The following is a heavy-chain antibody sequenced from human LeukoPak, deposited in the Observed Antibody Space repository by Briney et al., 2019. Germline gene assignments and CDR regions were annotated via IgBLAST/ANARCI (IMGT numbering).Heavy chain of an antibody. Sequence: SVKVSCKASGGTFSSYAISWVRQAPGQGLEWMGRIIPIFGTANYAQKFQGRVTITTDESTSTAYMELSSLRSEDTAVYYCARDRDGYYAGNWFDPWGQGTLVTVSS. CDR1: GGTFSSYA. D-gene: IGHD5-24*01. J-gene: IGHJ5*02. V-gene: IGHV1-69*05. CDR3: ARDRDGYYAGNWFDP. CDR2: IIPIFGTA.